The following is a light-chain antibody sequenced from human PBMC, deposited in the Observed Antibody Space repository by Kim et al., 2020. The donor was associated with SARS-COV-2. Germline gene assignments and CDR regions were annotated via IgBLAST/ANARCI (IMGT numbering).Light chain of an antibody. J-gene: IGKJ2*01. Sequence: SATINCKSSPSVLYSSNNKNYLAWYQQKPGQPPKLLISWASTRESGVPDRFIGTGSGTDFTLTISSLQAEDVSVYYCQQYYTAPYTFGQGTKLEI. V-gene: IGKV4-1*01. CDR2: WAS. CDR1: PSVLYSSNNKNY. CDR3: QQYYTAPYT.